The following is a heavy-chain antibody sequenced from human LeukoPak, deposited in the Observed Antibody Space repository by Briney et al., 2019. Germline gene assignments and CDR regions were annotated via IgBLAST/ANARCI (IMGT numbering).Heavy chain of an antibody. D-gene: IGHD5-12*01. V-gene: IGHV3-23*01. CDR2: ISGSGGST. Sequence: GGSLRLSCAASGFTFSNYWMSWVRQAPGKGLEWVSAISGSGGSTYYADSVKGRFTISRDNSKNTLYLQMNSLRAEDTAVYYCAKAVDIAATTGFDYWGQGTLVTVSS. CDR3: AKAVDIAATTGFDY. CDR1: GFTFSNYW. J-gene: IGHJ4*02.